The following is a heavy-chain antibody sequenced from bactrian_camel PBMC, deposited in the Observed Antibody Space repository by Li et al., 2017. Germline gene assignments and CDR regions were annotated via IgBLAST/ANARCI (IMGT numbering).Heavy chain of an antibody. CDR2: VASNGGSR. CDR1: GFTFSGYW. CDR3: VTAHTLIAGGRG. V-gene: IGHV3S1*01. Sequence: HVQLVESGGDLVQPGGSLTLSCTASGFTFSGYWMYWVRQTPAKGLEWVSGVASNGGSREYADSIVGRFTISRDNAKNMVYLQMNSLKSADTALYYCVTAHTLIAGGRGWGQGTQVTVS. D-gene: IGHD3*01. J-gene: IGHJ4*01.